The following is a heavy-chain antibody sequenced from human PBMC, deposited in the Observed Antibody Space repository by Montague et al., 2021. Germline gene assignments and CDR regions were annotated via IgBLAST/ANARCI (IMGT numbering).Heavy chain of an antibody. Sequence: TLSLTCSVSGGSVSTGGYSCSWIRQRPGQGLEWFGYTILRRTTYNNPSFRRRLPIPLAKSKNNLSLQLATVAAADTAIYYCAIDSSGSYVCWFNPWGQGALVTVSS. V-gene: IGHV4-31*03. CDR3: AIDSSGSYVCWFNP. J-gene: IGHJ5*02. D-gene: IGHD3-16*01. CDR1: GGSVSTGGYS. CDR2: TILRRTT.